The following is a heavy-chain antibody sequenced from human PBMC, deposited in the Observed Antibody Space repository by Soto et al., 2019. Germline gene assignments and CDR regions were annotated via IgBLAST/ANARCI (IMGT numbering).Heavy chain of an antibody. CDR2: IYYSGST. Sequence: SETLSLTCTVSGGSISSSSYYWGWIRQPPGKGLEWIGSIYYSGSTYYNPSLKSRVTISVDTSKNQFSLKLSSVTAADTAVYYCAIVGATTPLGYYYYGMDVWGQGTTVT. J-gene: IGHJ6*02. CDR3: AIVGATTPLGYYYYGMDV. D-gene: IGHD1-26*01. V-gene: IGHV4-39*01. CDR1: GGSISSSSYY.